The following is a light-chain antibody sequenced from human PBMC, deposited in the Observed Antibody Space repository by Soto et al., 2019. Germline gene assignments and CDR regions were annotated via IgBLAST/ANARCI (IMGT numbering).Light chain of an antibody. CDR3: QQYYSYPRT. CDR2: SAS. V-gene: IGKV1-39*01. CDR1: QSIRSR. Sequence: DIQMTQSPSSLSASVGDTVTITCRASQSIRSRLNWYQQKPGKAPKLLIDSASTLQSGVPSRFSGSGSGTDFTLTISCLQSEDFATYYCQQYYSYPRTFGQGTKVDIK. J-gene: IGKJ1*01.